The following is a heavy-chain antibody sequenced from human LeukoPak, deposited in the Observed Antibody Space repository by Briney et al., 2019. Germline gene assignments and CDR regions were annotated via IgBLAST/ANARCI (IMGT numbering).Heavy chain of an antibody. CDR3: AREGRITIFGSVFRNWFDP. CDR2: INHSGST. D-gene: IGHD3-3*01. J-gene: IGHJ5*02. V-gene: IGHV4-38-2*02. CDR1: GYSISSGYY. Sequence: SETLSLTCTVSGYSISSGYYWGWIRQPPGKGLEWTGSINHSGSTNYNPSLKSRVTISVDTSKNQFSLKLSSVTAADTAVYYCAREGRITIFGSVFRNWFDPWGQGTLVTVSS.